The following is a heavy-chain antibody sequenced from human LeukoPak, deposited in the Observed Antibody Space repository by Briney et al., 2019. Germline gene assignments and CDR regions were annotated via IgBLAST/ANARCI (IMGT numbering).Heavy chain of an antibody. CDR1: GFTFKNYG. J-gene: IGHJ3*02. CDR3: ARGLYSGRDDAFDI. Sequence: GGSLRLSCAASGFTFKNYGMHWVRQAPGKGLEWVAVISYDGSNKYYADSVKGRFTISRDNSKNTLYLQMNSLRAEDTAVYYCARGLYSGRDDAFDIWGQGTMVTVSS. CDR2: ISYDGSNK. D-gene: IGHD6-13*01. V-gene: IGHV3-30*03.